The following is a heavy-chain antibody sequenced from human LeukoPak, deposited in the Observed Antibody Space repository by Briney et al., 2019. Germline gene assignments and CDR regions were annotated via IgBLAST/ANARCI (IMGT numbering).Heavy chain of an antibody. Sequence: GGSLRLSCAASGFSFSSYEMNWVRQAPGKGLQWISYISRSGDAIYYADSVKGRSTVSRDNAKNSLYVQMNSLRAEDTAVYYCARDRPDRGYSYGRDFDYWGQGTLVTVSS. CDR1: GFSFSSYE. D-gene: IGHD5-18*01. V-gene: IGHV3-48*03. CDR2: ISRSGDAI. J-gene: IGHJ4*02. CDR3: ARDRPDRGYSYGRDFDY.